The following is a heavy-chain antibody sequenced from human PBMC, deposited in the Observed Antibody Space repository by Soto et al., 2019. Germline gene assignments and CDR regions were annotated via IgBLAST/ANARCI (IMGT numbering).Heavy chain of an antibody. J-gene: IGHJ6*02. CDR3: ARGHYYYGMDV. CDR2: IYYSGTT. Sequence: PSETLSLTCTVPNGSVSSGTYSWSWVRQPPGKGLEWIGYIYYSGTTYYTPSLKSRLTMPMDRANDHFSLNLTSVTAADTAVYFCARGHYYYGMDVWGQGITVTVSS. V-gene: IGHV4-30-2*01. CDR1: NGSVSSGTYS.